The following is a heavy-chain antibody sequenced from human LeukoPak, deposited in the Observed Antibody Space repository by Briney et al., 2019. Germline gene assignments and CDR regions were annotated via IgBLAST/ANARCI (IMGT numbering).Heavy chain of an antibody. Sequence: GASVKVSCKASGYTFTGYYMHWVRQAPGQGLEWMGRIIPILGIANYAQKFQGRVTITADKSTSTAYMELSSLRSEDTAVYYCARENYYGVDVWGQGTTVTVSS. CDR1: GYTFTGYY. J-gene: IGHJ6*02. CDR2: IIPILGIA. V-gene: IGHV1-69*04. CDR3: ARENYYGVDV.